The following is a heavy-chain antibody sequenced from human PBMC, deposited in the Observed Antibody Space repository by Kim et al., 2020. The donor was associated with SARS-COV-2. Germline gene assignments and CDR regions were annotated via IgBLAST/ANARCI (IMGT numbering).Heavy chain of an antibody. J-gene: IGHJ5*02. CDR2: IKQDGSEK. V-gene: IGHV3-7*01. CDR3: ARVDDYSNYGFDP. CDR1: GFTFSSYW. D-gene: IGHD4-4*01. Sequence: GGSLRLSCAASGFTFSSYWMSWVRQAPGKGLEWVANIKQDGSEKYYVDSVKGRFTISRDNAKNSLYLQMNSLRAEDTAVYYCARVDDYSNYGFDPWGQGTLVTVSS.